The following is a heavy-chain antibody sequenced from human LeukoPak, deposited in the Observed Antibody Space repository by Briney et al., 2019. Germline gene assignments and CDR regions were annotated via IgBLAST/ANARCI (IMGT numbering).Heavy chain of an antibody. CDR1: GGTFSSYA. Sequence: SVTVSCKASGGTFSSYAISWVRQAPGQGLEWMGGIIPIFGTANYAQKFQGRVTITADESTSTAYMELSSLRSEDTAVYYCARSTVAGNAEYFRHWGQGTLVTVSS. J-gene: IGHJ1*01. D-gene: IGHD6-19*01. V-gene: IGHV1-69*01. CDR2: IIPIFGTA. CDR3: ARSTVAGNAEYFRH.